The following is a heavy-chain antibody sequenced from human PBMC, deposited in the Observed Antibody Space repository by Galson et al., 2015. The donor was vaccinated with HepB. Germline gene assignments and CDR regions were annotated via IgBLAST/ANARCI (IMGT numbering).Heavy chain of an antibody. CDR3: ARAPVGYSSSWDGFDY. D-gene: IGHD6-13*01. V-gene: IGHV3-48*02. Sequence: SLRLSCAASGFTFSSYSMNWVRQAPGKGLEWVSYISSSSSTIYYADSVKGRFTISRDNAKNSLYLQMNSLRDEDTAVYYCARAPVGYSSSWDGFDYWGQGTLVTVSS. CDR2: ISSSSSTI. CDR1: GFTFSSYS. J-gene: IGHJ4*02.